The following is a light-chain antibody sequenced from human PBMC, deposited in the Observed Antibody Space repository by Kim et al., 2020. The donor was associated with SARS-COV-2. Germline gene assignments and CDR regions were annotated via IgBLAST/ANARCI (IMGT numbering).Light chain of an antibody. CDR1: QSISVW. V-gene: IGKV1-5*03. CDR3: QQYNSNFPIS. J-gene: IGKJ2*03. CDR2: RSS. Sequence: DIQLTQSPSSLSASVGDTVTITCWASQSISVWLAWYQQKPGKAPNLLIYRSSNLETGVPSRFSGSGSRSEFTLTIRSLQPEDSATYYCQQYNSNFPISFGQGTKLEI.